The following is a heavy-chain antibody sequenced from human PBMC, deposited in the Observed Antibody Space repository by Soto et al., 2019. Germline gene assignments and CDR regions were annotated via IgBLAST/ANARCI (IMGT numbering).Heavy chain of an antibody. V-gene: IGHV1-69*02. J-gene: IGHJ4*02. CDR3: ARAKDCTNGVCYKGGGFFDY. CDR2: IIPILGIA. CDR1: GGTFSSYT. D-gene: IGHD2-8*01. Sequence: ASVKVSCKASGGTFSSYTISWVRQAPGQGLEWMGRIIPILGIANYAQKLQGRVTITEDKSTSTAYMELSSLRSEDPAVYSCARAKDCTNGVCYKGGGFFDYWAQRTLVTVSS.